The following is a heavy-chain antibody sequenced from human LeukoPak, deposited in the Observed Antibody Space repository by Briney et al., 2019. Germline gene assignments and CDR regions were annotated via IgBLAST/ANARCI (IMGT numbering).Heavy chain of an antibody. Sequence: SETLSLSCTVSGASISTYYWSWIRQPPGKGLEWIGDIHYSGSTSYNPSLKSRVTISVDTSKNQFSLKLSSVTAADTAVYYCARFYDRSGPHFDYWGQGTLVTVSS. V-gene: IGHV4-59*01. CDR2: IHYSGST. CDR3: ARFYDRSGPHFDY. J-gene: IGHJ4*02. CDR1: GASISTYY. D-gene: IGHD3-22*01.